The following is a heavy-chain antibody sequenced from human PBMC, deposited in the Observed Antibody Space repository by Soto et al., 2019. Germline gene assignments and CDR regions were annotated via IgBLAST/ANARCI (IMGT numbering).Heavy chain of an antibody. CDR2: IYYSGST. CDR3: ASPYYDSSGYYGSRYFQH. CDR1: VGSINSSSYY. Sequence: SETLYLTCTVSVGSINSSSYYWGWIRQPPGKGLEWIGSIYYSGSTYYNPSLKSRVTISVDTSKNQFSLKLSSVTAADTAVYYCASPYYDSSGYYGSRYFQHWGQGTLVTVSS. J-gene: IGHJ1*01. D-gene: IGHD3-22*01. V-gene: IGHV4-39*01.